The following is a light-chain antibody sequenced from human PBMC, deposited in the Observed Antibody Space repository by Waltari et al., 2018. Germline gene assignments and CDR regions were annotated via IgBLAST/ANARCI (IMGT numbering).Light chain of an antibody. CDR1: QNGETDW. CDR3: HQYGNPPPT. Sequence: VLTQSPGTLSLSPGERATLSCRAGQNGETDWIAWYQRKPCQAPKLLIYAASNRATDTPDRFRGSGSGTDFNLTISRLEPEDFALYYCHQYGNPPPTFGPGTNVEIK. J-gene: IGKJ3*01. V-gene: IGKV3-20*01. CDR2: AAS.